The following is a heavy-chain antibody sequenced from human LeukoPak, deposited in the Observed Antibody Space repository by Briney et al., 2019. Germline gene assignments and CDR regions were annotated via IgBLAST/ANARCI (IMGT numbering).Heavy chain of an antibody. Sequence: GGSLRLSCAASGFTFSSYWMHWVRQAPGKGLVWVSRVNSDGSSTTYADSVKGRFTISRDNAKNTLYLQMNSLRAEDTADYYCARDRFPHDDAHYGMDVWGQGTTVTVSS. J-gene: IGHJ6*02. CDR2: VNSDGSST. CDR3: ARDRFPHDDAHYGMDV. V-gene: IGHV3-74*01. D-gene: IGHD3-16*01. CDR1: GFTFSSYW.